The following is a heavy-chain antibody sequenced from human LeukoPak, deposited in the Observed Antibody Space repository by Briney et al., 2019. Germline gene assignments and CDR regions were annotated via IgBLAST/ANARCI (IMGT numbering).Heavy chain of an antibody. D-gene: IGHD3-9*01. CDR3: AKATNRGYYDILTGYYKRGSYFDY. CDR2: ISTSESTT. J-gene: IGHJ4*02. CDR1: GFTFSGYA. V-gene: IGHV3-23*01. Sequence: PGGSLRLSCAASGFTFSGYAMTWVRQAPGKGLEWVSSISTSESTTFYADSVKGRFTISRDNSKNTLYLQMNSLRAEDTAVYYCAKATNRGYYDILTGYYKRGSYFDYWGQGTLVTVSS.